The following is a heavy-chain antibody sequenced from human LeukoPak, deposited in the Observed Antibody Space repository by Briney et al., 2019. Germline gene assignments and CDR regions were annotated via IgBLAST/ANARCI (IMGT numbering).Heavy chain of an antibody. Sequence: PGGSLRLSCAASGFTFSSYAMNWVRRAPGKGLEWVSAISGSGSNTYYGDSAKGRFAISRDNSKNTLYLQMNSLRAKDTAVYYCAKEAKERSSSYTDYWGQGTLVTVSS. CDR3: AKEAKERSSSYTDY. CDR2: ISGSGSNT. D-gene: IGHD3-16*02. J-gene: IGHJ4*02. CDR1: GFTFSSYA. V-gene: IGHV3-23*01.